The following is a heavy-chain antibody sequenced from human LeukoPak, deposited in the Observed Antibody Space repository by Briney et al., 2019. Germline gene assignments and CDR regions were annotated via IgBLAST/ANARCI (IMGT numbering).Heavy chain of an antibody. CDR3: ARARGGYDRLGDFDY. CDR2: IYTSGST. V-gene: IGHV4-61*02. J-gene: IGHJ4*02. Sequence: SETLSLTCTVSGGSISSGSYYWSWIPQPAGKGLEWIGRIYTSGSTNYNPSLKSRVTMSVDTSKNQFSLKLSSVTAADTAVYYCARARGGYDRLGDFDYWGQGTLVTVSS. CDR1: GGSISSGSYY. D-gene: IGHD5-12*01.